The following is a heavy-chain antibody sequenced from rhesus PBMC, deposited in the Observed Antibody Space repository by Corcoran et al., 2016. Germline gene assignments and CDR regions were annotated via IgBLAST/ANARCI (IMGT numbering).Heavy chain of an antibody. J-gene: IGHJ4*01. CDR3: ARDRVFDY. CDR1: GGSISSGYD. Sequence: QVQLQESGPGVVKPSETLSLTCAVSGGSISSGYDWSWIRQPPGKGLEWIGYIYGSSGSTNYNPSLKNRVTISTDASKNQFSLKLSSVTAADTAVYCCARDRVFDYWGQGVLVTVSS. CDR2: IYGSSGST. V-gene: IGHV4-76*01.